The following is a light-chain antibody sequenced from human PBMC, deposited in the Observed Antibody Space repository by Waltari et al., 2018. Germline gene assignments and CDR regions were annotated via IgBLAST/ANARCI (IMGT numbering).Light chain of an antibody. CDR1: NSNIGISS. J-gene: IGLJ3*02. CDR2: DDD. V-gene: IGLV1-51*01. Sequence: QSVLTQPPSLSAAPGQKVTISCSGSNSNIGISSVSWYKQVPGRAPKVLIYDDDKGPSGIPDRFSGSKSGTSATLAIAGLQTGDEADYYGGTWDTSLGRWVFGGGTKLTVL. CDR3: GTWDTSLGRWV.